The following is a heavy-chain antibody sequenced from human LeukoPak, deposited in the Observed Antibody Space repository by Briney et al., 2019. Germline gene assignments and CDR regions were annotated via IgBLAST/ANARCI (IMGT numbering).Heavy chain of an antibody. CDR2: ISSSSSYI. V-gene: IGHV3-21*01. CDR3: AREKGNYGSGRAYAFDI. Sequence: NPGGSLRLSCAASGFTFSSYEMNWVRQAPGKGLEWVSSISSSSSYIYYADSVKGRFTISRDNAKNSLYLQMNSLRAEDTAVYYCAREKGNYGSGRAYAFDIWGQGTMVTVSS. CDR1: GFTFSSYE. J-gene: IGHJ3*02. D-gene: IGHD3-10*01.